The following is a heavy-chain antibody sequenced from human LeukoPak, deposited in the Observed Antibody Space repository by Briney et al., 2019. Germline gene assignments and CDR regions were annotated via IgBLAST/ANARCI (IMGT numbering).Heavy chain of an antibody. Sequence: ASVKVSCKASGYTFTSYGISWVRQAPGQGPEWMGWISAYSTYNGNTNYAQKLQGRVTMTTDTSTSTAYMELRSLRSDDTAVYYCARNVLEWLSPTSFDYWGQGTLVTVSS. CDR1: GYTFTSYG. J-gene: IGHJ4*02. D-gene: IGHD3-3*01. CDR3: ARNVLEWLSPTSFDY. CDR2: ISAYSTYNGNT. V-gene: IGHV1-18*01.